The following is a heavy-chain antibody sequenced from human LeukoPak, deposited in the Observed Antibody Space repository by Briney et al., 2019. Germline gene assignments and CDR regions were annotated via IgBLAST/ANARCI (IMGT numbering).Heavy chain of an antibody. CDR2: ISTRSSTR. CDR3: ARDLEHIVVVTAGSYYYYGMDV. Sequence: GGSLRLSCVASGFTFSSYSMNWVRQAPGKGLEWLSYISTRSSTRYYADSVKGRFTISRDNAKNSLYLQMNSLRAEDTAVYYCARDLEHIVVVTAGSYYYYGMDVWGQGTTVTVSS. J-gene: IGHJ6*02. V-gene: IGHV3-48*04. CDR1: GFTFSSYS. D-gene: IGHD2-21*02.